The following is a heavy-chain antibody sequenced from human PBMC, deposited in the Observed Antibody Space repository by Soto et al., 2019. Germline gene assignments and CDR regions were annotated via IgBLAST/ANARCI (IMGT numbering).Heavy chain of an antibody. CDR2: VGNDGAAR. Sequence: GGSLRLSCVGSGFNFGDSGMHWVRHTPGKGLEWVAVVGNDGAARFYGDFVKGRFSISRDNSRSTFYLQMNSLRPEDTAMYYCAKETIAVAGPNFFDFWGQGTQVTVSS. CDR3: AKETIAVAGPNFFDF. V-gene: IGHV3-30*18. CDR1: GFNFGDSG. J-gene: IGHJ4*02. D-gene: IGHD6-19*01.